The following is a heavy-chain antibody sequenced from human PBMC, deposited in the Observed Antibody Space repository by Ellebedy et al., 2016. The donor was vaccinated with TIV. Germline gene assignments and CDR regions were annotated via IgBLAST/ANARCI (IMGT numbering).Heavy chain of an antibody. CDR1: GFTFSSYW. J-gene: IGHJ4*02. V-gene: IGHV3-74*01. D-gene: IGHD6-19*01. CDR2: INSDGSST. CDR3: ARDRRSSGWYGDLGY. Sequence: GESLKISXAASGFTFSSYWMHWVRQAPGKGLVWVSRINSDGSSTSYADSVKGRFTISRDNSKNTLYLQMNSLRAEDTAVYYCARDRRSSGWYGDLGYWGQGTLVTVSS.